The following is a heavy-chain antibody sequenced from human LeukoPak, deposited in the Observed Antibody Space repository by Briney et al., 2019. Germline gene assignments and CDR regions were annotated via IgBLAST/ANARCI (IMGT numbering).Heavy chain of an antibody. V-gene: IGHV4-39*07. D-gene: IGHD6-6*01. J-gene: IGHJ4*02. Sequence: SETLSLTCSVSGGSISSSDDYWGWIRQPPGKGLEWIGNAHYSGRTYYNPSLKSRVTISVDTSRNHFSLKLSSVTAADTAVYYCARRKKWLAALDFWGQGTLVIVSS. CDR1: GGSISSSDDY. CDR3: ARRKKWLAALDF. CDR2: AHYSGRT.